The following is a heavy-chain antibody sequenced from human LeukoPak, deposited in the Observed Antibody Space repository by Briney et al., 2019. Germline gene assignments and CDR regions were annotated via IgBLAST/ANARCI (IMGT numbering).Heavy chain of an antibody. CDR1: GFTFDDYA. V-gene: IGHV3-9*01. J-gene: IGHJ3*02. D-gene: IGHD4-23*01. Sequence: GGSLRLSCAASGFTFDDYAMHWVRQAPGKGLEWVSGISWNSGSIGYADSVKGRFTISRDNAKNSLYLQMNSLRAEDTALYYCAKDAATKLGVDAFDIWGQGTMVTVSS. CDR2: ISWNSGSI. CDR3: AKDAATKLGVDAFDI.